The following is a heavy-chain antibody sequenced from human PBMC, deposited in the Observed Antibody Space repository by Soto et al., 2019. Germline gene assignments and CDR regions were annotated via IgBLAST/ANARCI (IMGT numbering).Heavy chain of an antibody. V-gene: IGHV6-1*01. CDR3: ARILYCGGDCYSRNAFDI. J-gene: IGHJ3*02. CDR2: TYYRSKWYN. Sequence: SPTLSLTCAISGDSVSSNSAAWNWIRQSPSRGLEWLGRTYYRSKWYNDYAVSVKSRITINPDTSKNQFSLQLNSVTPEDTAVYYCARILYCGGDCYSRNAFDIWGQGTMVTVSS. CDR1: GDSVSSNSAA. D-gene: IGHD2-21*01.